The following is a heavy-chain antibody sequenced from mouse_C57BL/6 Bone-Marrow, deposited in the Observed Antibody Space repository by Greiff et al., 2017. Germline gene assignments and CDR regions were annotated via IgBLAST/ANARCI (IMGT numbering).Heavy chain of an antibody. CDR3: ARRDSSGSGAWFAY. CDR2: IHPNSGST. CDR1: GYTFTSYW. J-gene: IGHJ3*01. V-gene: IGHV1-64*01. Sequence: QVQLQQPGAELVKPGASVKLSCKASGYTFTSYWMHWVKQRPGQGLEWIGMIHPNSGSTNYNEKFKSKATLTVDKSSSTAYMQLSSLTSEDSAVYYCARRDSSGSGAWFAYWGQGTLVTVSA. D-gene: IGHD3-2*02.